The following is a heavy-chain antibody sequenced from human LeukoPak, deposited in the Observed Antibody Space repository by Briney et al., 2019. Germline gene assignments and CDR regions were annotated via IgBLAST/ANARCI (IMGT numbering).Heavy chain of an antibody. CDR1: GYTFTNYA. CDR3: ARDDGLGYCSSMTCYVFDY. D-gene: IGHD2-2*01. Sequence: GASVKVSCKSSGYTFTNYAVSWLRQAPGQGLEWMGWISAYNYNTNYAQKFQGRLTMTTDPSTNTGYMELRSLRSDDTAVCYCARDDGLGYCSSMTCYVFDYWGQGTLVTVSS. CDR2: ISAYNYNT. V-gene: IGHV1-18*01. J-gene: IGHJ4*02.